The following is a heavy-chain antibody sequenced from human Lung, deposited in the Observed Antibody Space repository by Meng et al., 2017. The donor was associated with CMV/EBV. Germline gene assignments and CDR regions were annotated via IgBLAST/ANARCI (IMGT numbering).Heavy chain of an antibody. CDR3: ARVHSSKSGDAFDV. CDR2: IKRDGSEK. D-gene: IGHD3-22*01. V-gene: IGHV3-7*01. CDR1: GFTLSNYW. J-gene: IGHJ3*01. Sequence: GESLKTSRAASGFTLSNYWLSWVRQAPGKGLEWVANIKRDGSEKYYVDSVTGRFTISRDNAKNSLYLQMNSLRAEDTAVYYCARVHSSKSGDAFDVWGQGTMVTVSS.